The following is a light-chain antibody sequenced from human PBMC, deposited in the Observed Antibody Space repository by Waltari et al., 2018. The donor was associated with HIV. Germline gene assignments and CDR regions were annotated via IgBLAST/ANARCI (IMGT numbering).Light chain of an antibody. J-gene: IGKJ2*01. Sequence: EIVLTQSPRTLSVSPGERATLSCRASQTVTSNFLAWYQMKPGQAPRILIFGASIRATGVPDKFSGSGSGTDFTLTIGRLEPEDFAVYYCHQYGTSPQTFGQGSKVEIK. CDR2: GAS. CDR3: HQYGTSPQT. CDR1: QTVTSNF. V-gene: IGKV3-20*01.